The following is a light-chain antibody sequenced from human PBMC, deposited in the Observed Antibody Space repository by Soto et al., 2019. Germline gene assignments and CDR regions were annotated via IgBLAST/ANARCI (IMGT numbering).Light chain of an antibody. Sequence: IVLTQSPDTLSLSPGERATLSCRASQSVTSNYLAWYQQKPGQAPRLLIYGSSSRATGIPDRFSGSGSGTDFTLTINRLEPEDCAVYYCQQYGRSPLTFGGGNKVHIK. CDR3: QQYGRSPLT. CDR2: GSS. J-gene: IGKJ4*01. CDR1: QSVTSNY. V-gene: IGKV3-20*01.